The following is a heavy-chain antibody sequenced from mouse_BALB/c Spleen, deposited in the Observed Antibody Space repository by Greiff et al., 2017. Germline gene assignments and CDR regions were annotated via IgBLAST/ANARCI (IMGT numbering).Heavy chain of an antibody. CDR1: GFTFSSYG. CDR2: INSNGGST. D-gene: IGHD2-2*01. V-gene: IGHV5-6-3*01. Sequence: EVMLVESGGGLVQPGGSLKLSCAASGFTFSSYGMSWVRQTPDKRLELVATINSNGGSTYYPDSVKGRFTISRDNAKNTLYLQMSSLKSEDTAMYYCARDNYGYDRFAYWGQGTLVTVSA. J-gene: IGHJ3*01. CDR3: ARDNYGYDRFAY.